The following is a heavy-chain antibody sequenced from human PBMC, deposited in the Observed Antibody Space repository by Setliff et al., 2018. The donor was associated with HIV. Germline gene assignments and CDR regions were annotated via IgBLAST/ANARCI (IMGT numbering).Heavy chain of an antibody. D-gene: IGHD3-22*01. CDR2: IYWYDDK. J-gene: IGHJ4*02. Sequence: SGPTLVNPTQTLTLTCSLSGFSLSTSAEGVGWLRQPPGKALEWLALIYWYDDKRFSPSLKSRLTITWDTSKNQVVLTMTNMDPVDTATYYCVHARDTTGYHFYFDFWGQGPLVTVSS. V-gene: IGHV2-5*01. CDR1: GFSLSTSAEG. CDR3: VHARDTTGYHFYFDF.